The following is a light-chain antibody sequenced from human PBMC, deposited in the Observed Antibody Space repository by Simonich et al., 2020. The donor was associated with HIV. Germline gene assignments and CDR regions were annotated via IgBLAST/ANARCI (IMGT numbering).Light chain of an antibody. CDR3: QQSYSTT. V-gene: IGKV1-39*01. Sequence: DIQMTQSPSSLSASVGDRVTITCRASQSISNYLNWYQQKPGKAPKLLIYGASSLKSGVPSRFSGSGSGTDFTLTISSLQPEDFATYYCQQSYSTTFGPGTKVDIK. J-gene: IGKJ3*01. CDR1: QSISNY. CDR2: GAS.